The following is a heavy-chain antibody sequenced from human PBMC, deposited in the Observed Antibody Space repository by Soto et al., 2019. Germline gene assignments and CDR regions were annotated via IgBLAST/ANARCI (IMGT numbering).Heavy chain of an antibody. Sequence: QVQLVQSGAEVKKPGASVKVSCKASGYTFTTHGISWVRQAPGQGLEWMGWVCGDNGHTNYAQSLQGRGTMTTDTSTNTAYMELRSLRSDDTAVYYCARDLGYCRSGTCYREWFDPWGQGTLVTVSS. D-gene: IGHD2-15*01. CDR3: ARDLGYCRSGTCYREWFDP. CDR1: GYTFTTHG. CDR2: VCGDNGHT. V-gene: IGHV1-18*01. J-gene: IGHJ5*02.